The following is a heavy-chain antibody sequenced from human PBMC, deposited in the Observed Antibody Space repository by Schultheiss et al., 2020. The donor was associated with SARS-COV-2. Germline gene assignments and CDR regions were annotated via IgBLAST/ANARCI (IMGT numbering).Heavy chain of an antibody. J-gene: IGHJ6*02. CDR3: ASSQDVHGDYVPMDV. Sequence: SETLSLTCTVSGGSISSYYWSWIRQPPGKGLEWIGYIYYSGSTYYNPSLKSRVTISVDTSKNQFSLKLSSVTAADMAVYYCASSQDVHGDYVPMDVWGQGTTVTVSS. D-gene: IGHD4-17*01. CDR2: IYYSGST. CDR1: GGSISSYY. V-gene: IGHV4-59*12.